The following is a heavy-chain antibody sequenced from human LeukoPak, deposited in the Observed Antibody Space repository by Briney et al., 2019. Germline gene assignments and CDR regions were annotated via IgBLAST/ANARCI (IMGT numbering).Heavy chain of an antibody. Sequence: PGGSLRLSCAASGLTFSSYGLHWVRQAPGKGLEWVAVISYDGRNKYYADSVRGRFTISRDNSKNGLYLQMNSLRPEDTAIYYCAREGYTSSWLYYYYYMDVWGKGTTVTVSS. CDR1: GLTFSSYG. CDR2: ISYDGRNK. J-gene: IGHJ6*03. CDR3: AREGYTSSWLYYYYYMDV. D-gene: IGHD6-13*01. V-gene: IGHV3-30*04.